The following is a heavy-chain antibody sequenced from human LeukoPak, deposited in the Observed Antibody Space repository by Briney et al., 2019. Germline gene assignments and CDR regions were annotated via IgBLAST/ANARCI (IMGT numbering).Heavy chain of an antibody. J-gene: IGHJ4*02. CDR2: IIPILGIA. D-gene: IGHD4-23*01. Sequence: SVKVSCKGSGGTFSSYAISWVRQAPGQGLEWMGRIIPILGIANYAQKFQGRVTITADKSTSTAYMELSSLRSEDTAVYYCATKRDSDYGGNPVDYWGQGTLVTVSS. V-gene: IGHV1-69*04. CDR1: GGTFSSYA. CDR3: ATKRDSDYGGNPVDY.